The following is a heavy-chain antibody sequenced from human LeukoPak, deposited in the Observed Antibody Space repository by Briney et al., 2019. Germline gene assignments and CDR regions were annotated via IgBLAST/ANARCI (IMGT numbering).Heavy chain of an antibody. D-gene: IGHD2-15*01. J-gene: IGHJ4*02. Sequence: ASVKVSCKASGYTFTNYGITWVRQAPGQGFEWMGWVSGYSDKTYYAQKLQGRVTMTTDTSTYTAYMELRSLTSDDTAVHYCARSVPVGGAEDCWGQGTLVTVSS. V-gene: IGHV1-18*01. CDR2: VSGYSDKT. CDR3: ARSVPVGGAEDC. CDR1: GYTFTNYG.